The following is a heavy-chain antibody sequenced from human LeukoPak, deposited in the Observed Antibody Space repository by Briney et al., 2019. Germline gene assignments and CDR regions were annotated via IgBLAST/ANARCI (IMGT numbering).Heavy chain of an antibody. CDR2: ISYDGSNK. J-gene: IGHJ4*02. CDR1: GFTFSSYG. V-gene: IGHV3-30*18. D-gene: IGHD2-8*01. CDR3: AKDPDCTSGVCYTFFDY. Sequence: GGSLRLSCAASGFTFSSYGMHWVRQAPGKGLEWVAVISYDGSNKYYADSVKGRFTISRDNSKNTLYLQMNRLRAEDTAVYYCAKDPDCTSGVCYTFFDYWDQGTLVTVST.